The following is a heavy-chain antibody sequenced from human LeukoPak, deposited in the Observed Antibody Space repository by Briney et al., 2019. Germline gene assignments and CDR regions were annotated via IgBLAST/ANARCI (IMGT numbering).Heavy chain of an antibody. CDR3: ARAVVGNYCDY. D-gene: IGHD1-26*01. V-gene: IGHV4-31*03. CDR2: IYYGGST. Sequence: SETLSLTCTVPGGSISSGGYYWSWIRQHPGKGLEWIGYIYYGGSTYYNPSLKSRVNISVDTSNNQFSLKVRSVTAADTAVYYCARAVVGNYCDYWGQGTLVTVSS. CDR1: GGSISSGGYY. J-gene: IGHJ4*02.